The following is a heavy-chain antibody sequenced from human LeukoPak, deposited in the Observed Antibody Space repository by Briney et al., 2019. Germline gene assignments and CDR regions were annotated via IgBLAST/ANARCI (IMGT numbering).Heavy chain of an antibody. D-gene: IGHD3-3*01. CDR1: GYSISSGYY. V-gene: IGHV4-38-2*01. CDR3: ARRNALRFLEWDDY. J-gene: IGHJ4*02. CDR2: IYHSGST. Sequence: SXTLSLTCAVSGYSISSGYYWGWIRPPPGKGLEWIGSIYHSGSTYYNPSLKSRVTISVDTSKNQFSLKLSSVTAADTAVYYCARRNALRFLEWDDYWGQGTLVTVSS.